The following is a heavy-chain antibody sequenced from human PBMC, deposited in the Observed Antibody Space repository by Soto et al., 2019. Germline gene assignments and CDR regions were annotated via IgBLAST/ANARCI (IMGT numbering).Heavy chain of an antibody. V-gene: IGHV3-43*01. Sequence: GGSLRLSCAASGFTFDDYSMHWVRQAPGKGLEWVSVISWDGGTTYYADSVKGRFTISRDNSKNSLYLQMNSLRTEDTALYYCAKDEGGLGIDYWGQGTLVTVSS. CDR2: ISWDGGTT. CDR3: AKDEGGLGIDY. J-gene: IGHJ4*02. CDR1: GFTFDDYS.